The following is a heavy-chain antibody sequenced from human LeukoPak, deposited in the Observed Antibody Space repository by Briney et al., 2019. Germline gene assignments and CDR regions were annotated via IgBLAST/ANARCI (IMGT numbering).Heavy chain of an antibody. V-gene: IGHV4-34*01. CDR3: VRTRARFHYGSGSYLGFDY. CDR2: INHSGST. Sequence: KSGGSLRLSCAASGFTFSSYAMSWVRQAPGKGLEWIGEINHSGSTNYNPSLKSRVTISVDTSKNQFSLKLSSVTAADTAVYYCVRTRARFHYGSGSYLGFDYWGQGTLITVSS. CDR1: GFTFSSYA. D-gene: IGHD3-10*01. J-gene: IGHJ4*02.